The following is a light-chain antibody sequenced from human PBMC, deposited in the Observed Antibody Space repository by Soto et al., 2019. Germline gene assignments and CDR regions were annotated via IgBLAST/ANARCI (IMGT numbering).Light chain of an antibody. CDR1: SGHSSYA. CDR3: QTWVTGIYV. V-gene: IGLV4-69*01. J-gene: IGLJ1*01. CDR2: LNSDGSH. Sequence: QLVLTQSPSASASLGASVKLTCTLRSGHSSYAIAWHQQQPEKGPRYLMKLNSDGSHSKGDGIPDRFSGSSSGAERYLTISSLQSEDEADYYCQTWVTGIYVFGTGTKLTVL.